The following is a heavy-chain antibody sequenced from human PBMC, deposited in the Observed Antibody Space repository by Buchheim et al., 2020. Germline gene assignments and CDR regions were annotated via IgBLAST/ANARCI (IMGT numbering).Heavy chain of an antibody. CDR2: INQGGGT. Sequence: QVQLQQWGAGLLKPSETLSLTCGVYGGSFSGYYWSWIRQPPGKGLEWIGEINQGGGTTYNPFLKSRVTMSVDTSKNHFSLKLISVTAADTAMYYCARGRRMEMELVYWGQGSL. D-gene: IGHD5-24*01. CDR1: GGSFSGYY. CDR3: ARGRRMEMELVY. J-gene: IGHJ4*02. V-gene: IGHV4-34*01.